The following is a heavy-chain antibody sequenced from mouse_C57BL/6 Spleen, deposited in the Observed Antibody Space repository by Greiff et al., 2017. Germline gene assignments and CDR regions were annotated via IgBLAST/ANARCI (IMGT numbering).Heavy chain of an antibody. CDR3: ARDWDEDYEAMDY. CDR2: IDPNSGGT. J-gene: IGHJ4*01. D-gene: IGHD4-1*01. CDR1: GYTFTSYW. V-gene: IGHV1-72*01. Sequence: QVQLQQPGAELVKPGASVKLSCTASGYTFTSYWMHWVKPRPGRGLEWTGRIDPNSGGTKYNEKFTSKATLAVDKPSSTAYMQLSSLTSEDAAVYDGARDWDEDYEAMDYWGQGTSVTVSS.